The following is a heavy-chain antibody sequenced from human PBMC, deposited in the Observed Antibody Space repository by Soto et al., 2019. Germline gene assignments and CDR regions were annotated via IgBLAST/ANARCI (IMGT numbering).Heavy chain of an antibody. V-gene: IGHV4-31*03. Sequence: PSETLSLTCTVSGGSISSGGYYWSWIRQHPGKGLERIGYIYYSGSTYYSPSLKSRVTISVDRSKNQFSLKLSSVTAVDTAVYYCASRPSWSGFDPWGQGTLVTVSS. J-gene: IGHJ5*02. CDR2: IYYSGST. CDR3: ASRPSWSGFDP. CDR1: GGSISSGGYY.